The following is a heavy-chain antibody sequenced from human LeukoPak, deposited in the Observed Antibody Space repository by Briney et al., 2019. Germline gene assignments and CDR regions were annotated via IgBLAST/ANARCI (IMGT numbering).Heavy chain of an antibody. V-gene: IGHV1-46*01. J-gene: IGHJ4*02. CDR1: GYTFASYY. D-gene: IGHD3-10*01. CDR3: ARGLSFGNFDY. Sequence: ASVKVSCKASGYTFASYYMHWVRQAPGQGLEWMGIINPNSGSTTYAQKFQGRVTMTRDTSTTAVNMELSSLRSEDTVVYYCARGLSFGNFDYWGQGTLVTVSS. CDR2: INPNSGST.